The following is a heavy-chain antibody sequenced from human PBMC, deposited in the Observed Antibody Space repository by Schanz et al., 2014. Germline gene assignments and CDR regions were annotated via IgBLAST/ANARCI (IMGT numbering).Heavy chain of an antibody. J-gene: IGHJ4*02. CDR3: AKDLISGWSGFDY. V-gene: IGHV3-23*04. D-gene: IGHD6-19*01. CDR1: GFTFSTYA. Sequence: AQLVESGGALVQPGGSLRLSCSASGFTFSTYAMSWARQTPGKGLEWVSAINGNGGITYYADPVKGRFTISRDNSKNTLYLLMNSLRAEDTAVYYCAKDLISGWSGFDYWGQGTLVTVSS. CDR2: INGNGGIT.